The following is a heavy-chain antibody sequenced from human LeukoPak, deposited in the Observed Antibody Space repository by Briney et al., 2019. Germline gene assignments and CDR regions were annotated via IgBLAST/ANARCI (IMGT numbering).Heavy chain of an antibody. CDR1: GYTFTSYG. J-gene: IGHJ6*02. CDR3: AREHGDYVPFYYYGMDV. Sequence: GASVKVSCKASGYTFTSYGISWVRQAPGQGLEWMGRISAYNGNTNYAQKLQGRVTMTTDTSTSTAYMELRSLRSDDTAVYYCAREHGDYVPFYYYGMDVWGQGTTVTVSS. D-gene: IGHD4-17*01. CDR2: ISAYNGNT. V-gene: IGHV1-18*01.